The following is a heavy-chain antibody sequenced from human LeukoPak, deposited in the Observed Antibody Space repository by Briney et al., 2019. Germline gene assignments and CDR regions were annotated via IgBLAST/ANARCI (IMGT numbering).Heavy chain of an antibody. Sequence: PGGSLRLSCAASGFTFSDYYMSWIRQAPGKGLEWASYISSSGSTIYYADSVKGRFTISRDNAKNSLYLQMNSLRAEDTAVYYCARHLTGYYIGYYYYGMDVWGQGTTATVSS. J-gene: IGHJ6*02. V-gene: IGHV3-11*01. D-gene: IGHD3-9*01. CDR2: ISSSGSTI. CDR1: GFTFSDYY. CDR3: ARHLTGYYIGYYYYGMDV.